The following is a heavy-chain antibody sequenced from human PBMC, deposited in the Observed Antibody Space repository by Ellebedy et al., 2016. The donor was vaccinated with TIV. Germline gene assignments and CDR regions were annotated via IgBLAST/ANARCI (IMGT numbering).Heavy chain of an antibody. CDR1: EFTFSSYS. Sequence: GGSLRLSCAASEFTFSSYSMNWVRQAPGKGLEWVSSISSSSSYIYYGDSVKGRFTISRDKSKNSVFLQMNSLRAEDTAVYYCARVFQSYGFDYWGQGTLVIVSS. CDR3: ARVFQSYGFDY. D-gene: IGHD5-18*01. J-gene: IGHJ4*02. V-gene: IGHV3-21*01. CDR2: ISSSSSYI.